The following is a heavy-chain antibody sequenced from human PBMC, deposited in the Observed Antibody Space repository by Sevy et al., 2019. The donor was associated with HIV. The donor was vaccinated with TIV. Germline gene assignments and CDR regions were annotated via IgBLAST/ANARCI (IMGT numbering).Heavy chain of an antibody. CDR2: INHSGST. D-gene: IGHD2-2*01. CDR1: GGAFSGYY. J-gene: IGHJ6*02. V-gene: IGHV4-34*01. CDR3: ARGPLVGYCSSTSCYDYYYGMDV. Sequence: SETLSLTCAVYGGAFSGYYWSWIRQPPGKGLEWIGEINHSGSTNYNPSLKSRVTISVDTSKNQFSLKLSSVTAADTAVYYCARGPLVGYCSSTSCYDYYYGMDVWGQWTTVTVSS.